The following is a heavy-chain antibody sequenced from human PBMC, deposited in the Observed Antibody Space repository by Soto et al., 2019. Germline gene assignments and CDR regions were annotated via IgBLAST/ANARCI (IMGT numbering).Heavy chain of an antibody. D-gene: IGHD1-26*01. Sequence: PGGSLRLSCAASGFTFSNSTMNWVRQAPGKGLEWVSFISSSGKTIYYADSVKGRFTISRDNAKNSLYLQMNGLRVEDTAVYYCVWAFEYWGQGTLVIVSS. J-gene: IGHJ4*02. CDR1: GFTFSNST. V-gene: IGHV3-48*01. CDR3: VWAFEY. CDR2: ISSSGKTI.